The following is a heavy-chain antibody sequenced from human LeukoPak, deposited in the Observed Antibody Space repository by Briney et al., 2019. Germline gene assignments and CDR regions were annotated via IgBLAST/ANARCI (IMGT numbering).Heavy chain of an antibody. D-gene: IGHD6-19*01. V-gene: IGHV1-69*06. CDR3: ARDTILAVAGLENDDY. J-gene: IGHJ4*02. Sequence: GSSVKVSCKASGGTFSSYAISWVRQAPGQGLEWMGGIIPIFGTANYAQKFQGRVTITADKSTSTAYMELSSLRSDDTAVYYCARDTILAVAGLENDDYWGQGTLVTVSS. CDR1: GGTFSSYA. CDR2: IIPIFGTA.